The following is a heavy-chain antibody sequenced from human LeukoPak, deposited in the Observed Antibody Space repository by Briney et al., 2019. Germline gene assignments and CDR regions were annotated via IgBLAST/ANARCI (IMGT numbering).Heavy chain of an antibody. CDR3: ARGSTSSGWYPEYFQH. V-gene: IGHV1-2*02. J-gene: IGHJ1*01. Sequence: GASVKVSCKASGYTFTGYYMHWVRQAPGQGLEWMGWINPNSGGTNYAQKFQGRVTMTRDTSISTAYMELSRLRSDDTAVYYCARGSTSSGWYPEYFQHWGQGTLVTVSS. CDR2: INPNSGGT. CDR1: GYTFTGYY. D-gene: IGHD6-19*01.